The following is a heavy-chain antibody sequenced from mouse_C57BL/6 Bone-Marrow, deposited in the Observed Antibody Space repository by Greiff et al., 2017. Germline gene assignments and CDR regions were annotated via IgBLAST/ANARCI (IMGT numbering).Heavy chain of an antibody. CDR1: GYTFTDYY. CDR3: ARRYYGSSVYWYFDV. CDR2: INPNNGGT. D-gene: IGHD1-1*01. Sequence: EMQLQQSGPELVKPGASVKISCKASGYTFTDYYMNWVKQSHGKSLEWIGDINPNNGGTSYNQKFKGKATLTVAKSSSTAYMELRSLTSGDAAVYYCARRYYGSSVYWYFDVWGTGTTVTVSS. V-gene: IGHV1-26*01. J-gene: IGHJ1*03.